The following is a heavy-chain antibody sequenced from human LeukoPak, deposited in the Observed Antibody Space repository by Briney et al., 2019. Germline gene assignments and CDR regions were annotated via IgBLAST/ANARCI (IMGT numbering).Heavy chain of an antibody. CDR2: IYYGGST. J-gene: IGHJ4*02. Sequence: PSETLSLTCTVSGGSISSYYWSWIRQPPGKGLEWIGYIYYGGSTNYNPSLKSRVTISVDTSKNQFSLNLSSVTAADTAVYYCATIGYCTSPSCSNFDYWGQGTLVTVSS. CDR1: GGSISSYY. V-gene: IGHV4-59*08. CDR3: ATIGYCTSPSCSNFDY. D-gene: IGHD2-2*01.